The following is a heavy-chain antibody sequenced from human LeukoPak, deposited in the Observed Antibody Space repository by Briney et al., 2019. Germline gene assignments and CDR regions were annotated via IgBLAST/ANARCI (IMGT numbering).Heavy chain of an antibody. CDR3: ARVGKRFLESSMDV. J-gene: IGHJ6*02. CDR1: GYTFTDYY. V-gene: IGHV1-2*02. D-gene: IGHD3-3*01. Sequence: ASVNVSCKASGYTFTDYYIHWVRQAPGQGLEWMASINPNSGRTNYGQKFQGGVTVTSVTSISTAHMQLDRVSSDDTAVYYCARVGKRFLESSMDVWGQGTTVIVSS. CDR2: INPNSGRT.